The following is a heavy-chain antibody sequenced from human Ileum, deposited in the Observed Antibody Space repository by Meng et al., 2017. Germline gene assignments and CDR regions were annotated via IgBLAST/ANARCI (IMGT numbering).Heavy chain of an antibody. CDR3: ARDCSGGGCFDP. Sequence: QVQLVQSGAEVKYPGSSVTVSCKASGGAFSSSAIGWLRQAPGRGLEWMGGIIPILNASTYAQNFKGRVTLSADMATTTVYMELSSLTSDDTAVYFCARDCSGGGCFDPWGQGTLVTCYS. CDR2: IIPILNAS. D-gene: IGHD2-15*01. CDR1: GGAFSSSA. J-gene: IGHJ5*02. V-gene: IGHV1-69*10.